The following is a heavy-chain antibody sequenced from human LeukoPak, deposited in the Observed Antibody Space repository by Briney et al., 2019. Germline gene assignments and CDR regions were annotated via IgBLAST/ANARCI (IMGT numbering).Heavy chain of an antibody. CDR2: IIPIFGTA. Sequence: GSSVKVSCKASGGTFSSYAISWVRQAPGQGLEWMGGIIPIFGTANYAQKFQGRVTITADKSTSTAYMELSSLRSEDTAVYCCAGAYYYGSGSYYTLGGFDYWRQGTLVTVSS. J-gene: IGHJ4*02. D-gene: IGHD3-10*01. V-gene: IGHV1-69*06. CDR1: GGTFSSYA. CDR3: AGAYYYGSGSYYTLGGFDY.